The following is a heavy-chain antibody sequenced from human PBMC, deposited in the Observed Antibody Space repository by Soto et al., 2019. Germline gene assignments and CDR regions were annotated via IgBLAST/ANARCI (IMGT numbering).Heavy chain of an antibody. CDR3: GRDLLARVWIPGFDY. CDR1: GFTFSDYG. CDR2: MWYDGSNE. J-gene: IGHJ4*02. Sequence: QVPLEESGGGVVQPGRSLRLSCVMSGFTFSDYGMHWVRQAPGKGLEWVAVMWYDGSNEFYADPVKGRFTISRDNSKNTLYLQMHSLRTDETAVYYCGRDLLARVWIPGFDYWGQGIRVTVSS. D-gene: IGHD5-18*01. V-gene: IGHV3-33*01.